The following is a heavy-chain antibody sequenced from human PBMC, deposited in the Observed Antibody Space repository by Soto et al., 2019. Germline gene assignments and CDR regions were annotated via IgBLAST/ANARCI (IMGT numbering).Heavy chain of an antibody. D-gene: IGHD3-16*02. CDR3: ARGRRSGRNYDYVWGSYRYTPQFDY. J-gene: IGHJ4*02. CDR1: GGSFSGYY. CDR2: INHSGST. V-gene: IGHV4-34*01. Sequence: TLSLTCAVYGGSFSGYYWSWIRQPPGKGLEWIGEINHSGSTNYNPSLKSRVTISVDTSKNQFSLKLSSVTAADTAVYYCARGRRSGRNYDYVWGSYRYTPQFDYWGQGTLVTVSS.